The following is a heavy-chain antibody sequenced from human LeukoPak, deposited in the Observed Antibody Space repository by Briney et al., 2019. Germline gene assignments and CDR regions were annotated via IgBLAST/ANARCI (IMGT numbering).Heavy chain of an antibody. Sequence: GGSLRLSCAASGFTFKNYAMNWVRQSPGQGLEWVSTISGDAVTSWYADSVKGRFTVSRDNSKNIVFLQMNNLRAEDTAVYYCAKSRDGQSHGLMWGQGTLVTISS. J-gene: IGHJ4*02. CDR2: ISGDAVTS. CDR1: GFTFKNYA. D-gene: IGHD5-24*01. CDR3: AKSRDGQSHGLM. V-gene: IGHV3-23*01.